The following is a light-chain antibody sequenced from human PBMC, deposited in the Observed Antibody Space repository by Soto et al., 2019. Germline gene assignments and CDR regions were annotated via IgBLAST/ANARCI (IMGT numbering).Light chain of an antibody. CDR1: SSNIGINT. Sequence: QSVLTQPPSASGTPGQRVTISCSGGSSNIGINTVNWYQQLPGTAPKVLIYTDNQRPSGVPDRFSGSKSGTSASLAINGLQSGDEADYYCCSFAGSNSWVFGGGTKLTVL. CDR2: TDN. J-gene: IGLJ3*02. CDR3: CSFAGSNSWV. V-gene: IGLV1-44*01.